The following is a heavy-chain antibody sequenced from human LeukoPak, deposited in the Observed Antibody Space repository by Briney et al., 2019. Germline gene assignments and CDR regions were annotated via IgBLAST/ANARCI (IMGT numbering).Heavy chain of an antibody. CDR1: GFAFNSYT. Sequence: GGSLRLSCAASGFAFNSYTMHWVRQAPGKGLEWVSCISTSGSYTYYADSVKGRFTVSRDNAKNSLFLQMNSLRAEDTAIYYCTRDRFGNYDFDQWGQGTLVTVSS. D-gene: IGHD1-7*01. J-gene: IGHJ4*02. CDR3: TRDRFGNYDFDQ. CDR2: ISTSGSYT. V-gene: IGHV3-21*01.